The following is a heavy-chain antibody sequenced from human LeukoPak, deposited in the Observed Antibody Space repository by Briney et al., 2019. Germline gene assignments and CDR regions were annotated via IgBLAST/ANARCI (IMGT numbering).Heavy chain of an antibody. Sequence: GGSLRLSCAASGFTFSSYAMSWVRQAPGKGLEWVSTIGGSGASTYYADSVKGRFSLSRDNSKNMVDLQMNDLRAEDTALYYCAKSSYLGWNLLGNWGQGTLVTVSS. D-gene: IGHD1-26*01. J-gene: IGHJ4*02. V-gene: IGHV3-23*01. CDR1: GFTFSSYA. CDR3: AKSSYLGWNLLGN. CDR2: IGGSGAST.